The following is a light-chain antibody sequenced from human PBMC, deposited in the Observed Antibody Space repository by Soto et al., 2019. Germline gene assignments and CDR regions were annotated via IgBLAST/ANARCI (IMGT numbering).Light chain of an antibody. CDR2: GPS. J-gene: IGKJ1*01. Sequence: EIVMTQSPATLSVSPGERATLSCRASQSVSSNLASYQQKPGQAPRLLIYGPSTRATGIPARFSGSGSGTEFTLTISSLQSEDSAVYYCQQFNSWPGTFGQGTKVEIK. CDR1: QSVSSN. V-gene: IGKV3-15*01. CDR3: QQFNSWPGT.